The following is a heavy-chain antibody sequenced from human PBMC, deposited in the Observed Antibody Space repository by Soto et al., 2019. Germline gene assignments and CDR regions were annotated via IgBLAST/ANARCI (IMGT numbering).Heavy chain of an antibody. CDR2: SSPYNDYT. D-gene: IGHD3-16*01. CDR1: GYTFIRYG. V-gene: IGHV1-18*01. CDR3: SRGGYYDNSWGKLSHYGLDV. J-gene: IGHJ6*02. Sequence: QVQLVPSAAEVKKPGASVKVSCKASGYTFIRYGITWVRQAPGQGLEWMGWSSPYNDYTINAQKFQGRVTMTTDTSTRFGYMELRGPKSDDTAVYYCSRGGYYDNSWGKLSHYGLDVWGQGTSVTVSS.